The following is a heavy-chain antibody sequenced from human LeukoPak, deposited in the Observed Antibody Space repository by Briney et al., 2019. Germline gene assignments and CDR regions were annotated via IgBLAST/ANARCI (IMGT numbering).Heavy chain of an antibody. D-gene: IGHD2-2*01. CDR3: ATQRIVVVRTASQNWFDP. V-gene: IGHV1-69-2*01. CDR2: VDPEDGET. Sequence: ASVKVSCKASGYTFSDCYIHWVQQAPGKGLEWMGRVDPEDGETIYAEKFQGRVTITADTSTDTAYMELSSLRSDDTAVYYCATQRIVVVRTASQNWFDPWGQGTLVTVSS. J-gene: IGHJ5*02. CDR1: GYTFSDCY.